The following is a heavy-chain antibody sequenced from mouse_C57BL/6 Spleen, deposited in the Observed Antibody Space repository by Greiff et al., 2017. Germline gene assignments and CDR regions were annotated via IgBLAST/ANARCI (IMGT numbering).Heavy chain of an antibody. CDR1: GYTFTSYW. J-gene: IGHJ4*01. CDR2: IHPSDSDT. D-gene: IGHD2-4*01. Sequence: QVQLQQPGAELVKPGASVKVSCKASGYTFTSYWMHWVKQRPGQGLEWLGRIHPSDSDTNYNQKFKGKATWTVDKSSSTAYMQLSSLTSDDSAVYYCAIYWDYDGDYAMDYWGQGTSVTVSS. CDR3: AIYWDYDGDYAMDY. V-gene: IGHV1-74*01.